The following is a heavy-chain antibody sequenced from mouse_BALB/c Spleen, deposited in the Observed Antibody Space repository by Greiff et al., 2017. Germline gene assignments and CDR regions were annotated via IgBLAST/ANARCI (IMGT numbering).Heavy chain of an antibody. Sequence: VQLQESGPGLVAPSQSLSITCTVSGFSLTSYDISWIRQPPGKGLEWLGVIWTGGGTNYNSAFMSRLSISKDNSKSQVFLKMNSLQTDDTAIYYCVREGLLGYAMDDWGQGTSVTVSS. D-gene: IGHD1-1*01. CDR3: VREGLLGYAMDD. CDR1: GFSLTSYD. V-gene: IGHV2-9-2*01. J-gene: IGHJ4*01. CDR2: IWTGGGT.